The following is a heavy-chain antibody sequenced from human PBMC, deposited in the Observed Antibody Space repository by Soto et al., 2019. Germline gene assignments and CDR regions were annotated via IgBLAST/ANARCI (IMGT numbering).Heavy chain of an antibody. J-gene: IGHJ6*02. D-gene: IGHD1-7*01. Sequence: GPVQVCCKASGYTLTNYAIHWVRPAPRQRLEWMGWINAGNGNTKYSQKFQGRVTITRDTSASTAYMELSSLRSEDTAVYYCARANGNLHYYYYGMDVWGQGNTVTVS. CDR1: GYTLTNYA. CDR2: INAGNGNT. CDR3: ARANGNLHYYYYGMDV. V-gene: IGHV1-3*01.